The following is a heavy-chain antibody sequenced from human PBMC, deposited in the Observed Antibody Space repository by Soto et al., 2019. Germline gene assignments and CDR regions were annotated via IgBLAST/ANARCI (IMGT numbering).Heavy chain of an antibody. J-gene: IGHJ5*02. CDR3: ARVLRAFDP. V-gene: IGHV4-4*07. CDR2: IYSSGST. Sequence: SETLSLTCAVSGGSMSSYVCSWIRQPAGKGLEWIGRIYSSGSTSYNPSLKSRVTMSVDTSKNQVSLRMNSMTAADTAVYYCARVLRAFDPWGQRTLVAFSS. CDR1: GGSMSSYV.